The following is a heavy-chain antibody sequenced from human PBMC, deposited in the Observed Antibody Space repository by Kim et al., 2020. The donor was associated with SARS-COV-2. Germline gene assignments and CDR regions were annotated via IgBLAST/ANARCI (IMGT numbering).Heavy chain of an antibody. CDR3: TTPGEGGHYYYYGMDV. D-gene: IGHD3-10*01. V-gene: IGHV3-15*01. J-gene: IGHJ6*02. Sequence: PVKGRFTISRDDSKNPLYLQINSLKTEDTAVYYCTTPGEGGHYYYYGMDVWGQGTTVTVSS.